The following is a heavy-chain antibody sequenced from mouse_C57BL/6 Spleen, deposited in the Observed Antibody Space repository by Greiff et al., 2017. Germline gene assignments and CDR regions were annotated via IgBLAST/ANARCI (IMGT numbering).Heavy chain of an antibody. J-gene: IGHJ4*01. Sequence: EVQLQESGGGLVQPGGSMKLSCVASGFTFSNYWMNWVRQSPEKGLEWVAQIRLKSDNYATHYAESVKGRFTIARDDSKSSVYLQMNNLRAEDTCIYYCTDRYDYAMDDWGTGTSVTVSS. CDR1: GFTFSNYW. CDR3: TDRYDYAMDD. D-gene: IGHD2-12*01. CDR2: IRLKSDNYAT. V-gene: IGHV6-3*01.